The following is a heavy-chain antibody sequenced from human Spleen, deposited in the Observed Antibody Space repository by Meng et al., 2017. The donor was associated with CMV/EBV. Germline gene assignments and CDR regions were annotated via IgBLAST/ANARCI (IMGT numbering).Heavy chain of an antibody. D-gene: IGHD2-21*01. CDR3: ARSVAYCAGDCYRVDALDI. V-gene: IGHV3-74*01. Sequence: GESLKISCAASEFNFSNYWMHWVRKAPGKGLVWVSRINSDGSSTTYADSVKGRFTISRDNAKNTLYLPVGSLRTEDMAVYYCARSVAYCAGDCYRVDALDIWGQGTMVTVSS. CDR1: EFNFSNYW. J-gene: IGHJ3*02. CDR2: INSDGSST.